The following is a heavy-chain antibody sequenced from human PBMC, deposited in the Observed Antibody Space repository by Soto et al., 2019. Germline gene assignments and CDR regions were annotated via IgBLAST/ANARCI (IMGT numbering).Heavy chain of an antibody. D-gene: IGHD3-10*01. J-gene: IGHJ4*02. CDR1: GDTFNFYT. Sequence: QVQLVQSGAEVKKPGSPVRVSCTASGDTFNFYTISWVRQVPGQGPEWMGRIIPMLGMSNYAPKFQGRVTIMADKSTSTVYMNLSGLTSEDTAVYYCATNYGSGSTHFDYWGQGTLFTVSS. V-gene: IGHV1-69*02. CDR3: ATNYGSGSTHFDY. CDR2: IIPMLGMS.